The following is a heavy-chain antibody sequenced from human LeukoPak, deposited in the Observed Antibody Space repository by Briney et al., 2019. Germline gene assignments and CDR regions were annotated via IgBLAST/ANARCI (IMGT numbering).Heavy chain of an antibody. CDR1: GGSFSGYY. Sequence: SETLSLTCAVYGGSFSGYYWSWIRQPPGKGLEWIGEINHSGSTNYNPSLKSRVTISVDTSKNQFSLKLSSVTAADTAVYYCARFSFVTYCYDSSGIDYWGQGTLVTVSS. CDR2: INHSGST. D-gene: IGHD3-22*01. CDR3: ARFSFVTYCYDSSGIDY. V-gene: IGHV4-34*01. J-gene: IGHJ4*02.